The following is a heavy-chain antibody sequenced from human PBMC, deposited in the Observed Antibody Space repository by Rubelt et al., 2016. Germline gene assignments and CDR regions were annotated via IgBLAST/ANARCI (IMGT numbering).Heavy chain of an antibody. V-gene: IGHV3-7*03. J-gene: IGHJ3*02. CDR2: IKQDGSEK. D-gene: IGHD6-13*01. CDR1: GFTFSSYW. CDR3: AGDLGSDSSSFGAFDI. Sequence: EVQLVESEGGLVQPGGSLRLSCAASGFTFSSYWMSWVRQAPGQGLEWVANIKQDGSEKDYVDSVKGRFTISRDNAKNPLLLQMNGLGAEGTAVEYCAGDLGSDSSSFGAFDIWGQGTMVTVSS.